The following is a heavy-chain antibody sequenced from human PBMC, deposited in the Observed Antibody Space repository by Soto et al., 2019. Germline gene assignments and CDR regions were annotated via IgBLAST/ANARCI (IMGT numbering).Heavy chain of an antibody. CDR1: GGTFSSYT. CDR3: SRVYPEEGYDGMAV. V-gene: IGHV1-69*02. J-gene: IGHJ6*02. Sequence: QVQLVQSGAEVKKPGSSVKVSCKDSGGTFSSYTISWVRQAPGQGLEWMGRIIPILGIANYAQKFQGRVTIHADKYTSTAYMELSSLRSEATAVYYCSRVYPEEGYDGMAVWGQGTTVTVSS. CDR2: IIPILGIA.